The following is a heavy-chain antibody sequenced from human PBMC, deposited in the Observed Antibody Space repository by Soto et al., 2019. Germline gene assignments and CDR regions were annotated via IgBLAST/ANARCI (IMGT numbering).Heavy chain of an antibody. D-gene: IGHD3-16*01. CDR3: ARMGDVPYYYYGMDV. J-gene: IGHJ6*02. V-gene: IGHV1-18*01. CDR1: GYTFTRSG. CDR2: INGYNGNT. Sequence: QVQLVQSGAEVKKPGASVKVSCKASGYTFTRSGISWVRQAPGQGLEWMGWINGYNGNTNYTQKIQGRITMTTDTPTSTAYMELRSLRSDDTAVYHCARMGDVPYYYYGMDVWGQGTTVIVSS.